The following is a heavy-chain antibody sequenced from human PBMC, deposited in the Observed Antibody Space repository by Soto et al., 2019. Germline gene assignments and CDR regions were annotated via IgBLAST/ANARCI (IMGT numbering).Heavy chain of an antibody. D-gene: IGHD3-22*01. V-gene: IGHV5-10-1*01. CDR2: IDPSDSQT. CDR1: GYSFAGYW. CDR3: ARQIYDSDTGPNFQYYFDS. Sequence: GESLKISCTGSGYSFAGYWITWVRQKPGKGLEWMGRIDPSDSQTYYSPSFRGHVTISVTKSITTVFLQWSSLRASDTAMYYCARQIYDSDTGPNFQYYFDSWGQGTPVTVSS. J-gene: IGHJ4*02.